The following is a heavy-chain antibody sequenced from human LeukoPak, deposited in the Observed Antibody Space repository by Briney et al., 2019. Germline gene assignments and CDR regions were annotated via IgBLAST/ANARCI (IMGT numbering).Heavy chain of an antibody. Sequence: ASVKVSCKASGYTFTSYAMNWVRQAPGQGLEWMGWINTNTGNPTYAQGFTGRFAFSLDTSVSTAYLQISSLKAEDTAVYYCARDYSSSFLGVFDYWGQGTLVTVSS. CDR1: GYTFTSYA. D-gene: IGHD6-13*01. CDR3: ARDYSSSFLGVFDY. V-gene: IGHV7-4-1*02. CDR2: INTNTGNP. J-gene: IGHJ4*02.